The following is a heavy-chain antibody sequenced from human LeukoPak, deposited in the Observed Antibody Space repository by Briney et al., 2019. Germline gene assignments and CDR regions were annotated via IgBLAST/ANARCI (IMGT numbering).Heavy chain of an antibody. V-gene: IGHV4-39*07. Sequence: SETLSLTCTVSGGSISSSTYYWGWIRQPPGKGLEWIGVIFYSGNTFYNPSLRSRVTISVDTSKNQFSLNLRSVTAADTAVYYCAGPTSSGWHGDFDYWGQGTLVTVSS. CDR1: GGSISSSTYY. J-gene: IGHJ4*02. CDR3: AGPTSSGWHGDFDY. D-gene: IGHD6-19*01. CDR2: IFYSGNT.